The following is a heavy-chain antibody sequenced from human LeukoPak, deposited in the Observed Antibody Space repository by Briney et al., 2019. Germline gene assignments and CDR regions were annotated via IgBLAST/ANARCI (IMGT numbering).Heavy chain of an antibody. CDR2: ISHDGSNK. Sequence: PGGSLRLSCAASGFTFSSYAMHWVRQAPGKGLEWVAVISHDGSNKYYADSVKGRFTISRDDARNTLFLQMNSLRAEDTAVYFCATSGIGHYYFDFWGQGALVTVSS. V-gene: IGHV3-30*04. CDR1: GFTFSSYA. D-gene: IGHD3-3*01. CDR3: ATSGIGHYYFDF. J-gene: IGHJ4*02.